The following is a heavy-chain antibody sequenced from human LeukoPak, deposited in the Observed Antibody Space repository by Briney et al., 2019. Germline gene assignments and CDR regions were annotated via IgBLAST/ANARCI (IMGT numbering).Heavy chain of an antibody. Sequence: GASVKVSCKASGYTFTGYYMHWVRQAPGQGLEWMGWINPNSGGTNYAQKFQGRVTMTRDTSISTAYMELSRLRSDDTAVYYCARDRAGSGTMTNWFDPWGQGTLVTVSS. V-gene: IGHV1-2*02. CDR1: GYTFTGYY. D-gene: IGHD3-10*01. J-gene: IGHJ5*02. CDR2: INPNSGGT. CDR3: ARDRAGSGTMTNWFDP.